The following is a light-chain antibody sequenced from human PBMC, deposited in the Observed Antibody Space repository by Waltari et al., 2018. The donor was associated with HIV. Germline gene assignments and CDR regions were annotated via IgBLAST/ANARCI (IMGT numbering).Light chain of an antibody. Sequence: DIQMTQSPSPQSASIGDRVTITCRASQNINNNLNWFQQKQGKAPKLLIYSTTALQTGVPSRFSGSGSGTDFTLTISSLQPEDFATYYCQQSYSTPLTFGPGTKLDI. CDR2: STT. CDR1: QNINNN. V-gene: IGKV1-39*01. CDR3: QQSYSTPLT. J-gene: IGKJ3*01.